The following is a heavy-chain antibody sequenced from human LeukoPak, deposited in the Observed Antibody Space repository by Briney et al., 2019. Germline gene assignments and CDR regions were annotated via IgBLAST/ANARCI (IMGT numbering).Heavy chain of an antibody. D-gene: IGHD1-26*01. J-gene: IGHJ4*02. CDR1: GFTFSSYA. CDR2: ISDDGSNK. Sequence: GGSLRLSCAASGFTFSSYAMHWVRQAPGKGLEWVAVISDDGSNKYYADSVKGRFTISGDNSKNTLYLQMNSLRAEDTAVYYCARGGPVGATSFDYWGQGTLVTVSS. CDR3: ARGGPVGATSFDY. V-gene: IGHV3-30*04.